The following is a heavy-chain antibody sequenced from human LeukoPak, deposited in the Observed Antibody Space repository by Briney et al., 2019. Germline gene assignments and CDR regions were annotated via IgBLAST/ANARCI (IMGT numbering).Heavy chain of an antibody. J-gene: IGHJ4*02. CDR2: IYYTGDT. V-gene: IGHV4-39*02. CDR3: AREGEGSSSWGTFPVFDC. CDR1: GDSISSTSYY. Sequence: PSETLSLTCTVSGDSISSTSYYWGWIRQPPGKGLDWIGSIYYTGDTHYNPSLKSRVTISVDTSKNQFSLKLSSVTAPDTAVYYCAREGEGSSSWGTFPVFDCWGQGTLVTVSS. D-gene: IGHD6-13*01.